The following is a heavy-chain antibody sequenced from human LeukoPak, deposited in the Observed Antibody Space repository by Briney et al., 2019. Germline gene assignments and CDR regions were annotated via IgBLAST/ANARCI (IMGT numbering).Heavy chain of an antibody. CDR1: GFTFSRYA. CDR2: ISGRGGST. D-gene: IGHD3-10*01. J-gene: IGHJ4*02. Sequence: GWSLRLSCAASGFTFSRYAMSWVRQAPGKGLEWVSAISGRGGSTYYAGSVRGRFTISRDNSKYTLYLQMNSPRAEDTAVYYCAKASGYGSGSYYGDFDYWGQGTLVTVSS. CDR3: AKASGYGSGSYYGDFDY. V-gene: IGHV3-23*01.